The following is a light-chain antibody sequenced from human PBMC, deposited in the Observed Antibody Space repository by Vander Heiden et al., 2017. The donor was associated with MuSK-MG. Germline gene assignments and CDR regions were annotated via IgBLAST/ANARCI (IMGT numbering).Light chain of an antibody. J-gene: IGKJ1*01. CDR2: GAS. CDR3: QQYGRAAWT. CDR1: QSVRNNY. Sequence: ENVLTQSPGTLSLSPGERATLSCRASQSVRNNYLACYQQNPGQAPRLVISGASSRASCIPDRFSGSGSGTDFTLTISRLEPEEFAVYYCQQYGRAAWTFGQGTKVEV. V-gene: IGKV3-20*01.